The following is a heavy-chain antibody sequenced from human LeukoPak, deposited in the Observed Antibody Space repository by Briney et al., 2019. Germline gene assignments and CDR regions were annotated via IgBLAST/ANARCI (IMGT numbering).Heavy chain of an antibody. CDR3: ARTTLGVASYYFYYYMDV. J-gene: IGHJ6*03. CDR2: ISYDGSKK. D-gene: IGHD3-3*01. Sequence: GGSLRLPCVASEFTFSSYTMHWVRLAPGKGLEWVAVISYDGSKKDYAASVKGRFTISRDNSKNTLYLEMNSLRDEDTAVYYCARTTLGVASYYFYYYMDVWGKGATVTVSS. V-gene: IGHV3-30*01. CDR1: EFTFSSYT.